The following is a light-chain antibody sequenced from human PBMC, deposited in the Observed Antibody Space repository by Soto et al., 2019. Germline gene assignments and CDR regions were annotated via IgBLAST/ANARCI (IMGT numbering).Light chain of an antibody. CDR1: QTILYRSNNKTY. Sequence: DIVMTQSPDSLAVSLGERATINCKSSQTILYRSNNKTYLAWYQQKAGQPPKVLIYWASTRESGVPDRVSGSGSGTDFTRTISSLQAEDVATYYCQQYYSTPLTFGGGTKVEIK. CDR3: QQYYSTPLT. CDR2: WAS. V-gene: IGKV4-1*01. J-gene: IGKJ4*01.